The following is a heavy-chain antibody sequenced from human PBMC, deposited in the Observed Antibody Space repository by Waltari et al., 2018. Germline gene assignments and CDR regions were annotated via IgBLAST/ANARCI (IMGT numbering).Heavy chain of an antibody. J-gene: IGHJ5*02. V-gene: IGHV3-30*02. CDR2: ASFDGSTT. D-gene: IGHD3-10*01. Sequence: QVQLVESGGGVVQPGMSLRLSCAASGFSLSHFGMHWVRQAPGRGRVWVAFASFDGSTTYYADSVRGRFTISRDNSKNTLYLDINTLRVDDTAIYYCAKDAFGNTYLDHWGQGTLVTVSS. CDR3: AKDAFGNTYLDH. CDR1: GFSLSHFG.